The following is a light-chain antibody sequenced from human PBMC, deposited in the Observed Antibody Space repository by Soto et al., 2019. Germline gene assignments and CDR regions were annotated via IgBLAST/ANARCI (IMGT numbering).Light chain of an antibody. CDR3: KQRSDWLGT. CDR1: QSFSSY. CDR2: DAS. J-gene: IGKJ2*01. Sequence: EIVLTQSPATLSLSPGERATLSCRASQSFSSYLAWYQQKPGQAPRLLIYDASIRAAGIPARFSGSGSGTDFTPTTSSLEPEDFAGYFCKQRSDWLGTFGQGTPLEIK. V-gene: IGKV3-11*01.